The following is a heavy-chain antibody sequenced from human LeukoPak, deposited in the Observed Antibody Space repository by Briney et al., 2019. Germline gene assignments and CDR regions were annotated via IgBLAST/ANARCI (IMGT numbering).Heavy chain of an antibody. CDR2: IYSGGTT. CDR1: GFNVTTNY. J-gene: IGHJ4*02. Sequence: GGSLRLSCAASGFNVTTNYMSWVRQAPGRGLEWVSVIYSGGTTYYADSVKGRFTISRDISKNTLSLQMNSLRAEDTAVYYCARGRRDGYNLGYWGQGTLVAVSS. V-gene: IGHV3-53*01. D-gene: IGHD5-24*01. CDR3: ARGRRDGYNLGY.